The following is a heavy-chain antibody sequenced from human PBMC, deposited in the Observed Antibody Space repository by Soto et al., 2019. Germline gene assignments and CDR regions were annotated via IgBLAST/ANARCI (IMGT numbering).Heavy chain of an antibody. CDR2: VNPIVGMS. CDR3: APSYGSGSAHFDY. J-gene: IGHJ4*02. Sequence: QVQLVQSGAEVKKPGSSVKVSCTASGGTFNSYTINWVRQAPGQGLEWVGRVNPIVGMSNSAQKFQGRVKITADKSTSKAYMDLTSLKSEDTAVYYCAPSYGSGSAHFDYWGQGTLVTVSS. D-gene: IGHD3-10*01. CDR1: GGTFNSYT. V-gene: IGHV1-69*02.